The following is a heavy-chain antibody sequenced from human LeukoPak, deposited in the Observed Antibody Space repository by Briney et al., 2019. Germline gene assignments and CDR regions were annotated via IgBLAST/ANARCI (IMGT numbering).Heavy chain of an antibody. V-gene: IGHV3-30-3*01. J-gene: IGHJ4*02. CDR2: ISYDGSNK. Sequence: PGRSLRLSCAASGFTFSSYAMHWVRQAPGKGLEWVAVISYDGSNKYYADSVKGRFTISRDNSKNTLYLPMNSLRAEDTAVYYCARGPRDYWGQGTLVTVSS. CDR3: ARGPRDY. CDR1: GFTFSSYA.